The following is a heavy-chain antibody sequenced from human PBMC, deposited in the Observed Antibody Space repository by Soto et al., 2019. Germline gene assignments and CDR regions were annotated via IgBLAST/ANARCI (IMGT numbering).Heavy chain of an antibody. CDR3: AKYSSYWDEDY. CDR2: ISGSGEST. D-gene: IGHD3-22*01. Sequence: EVQLLESGGGLVQPEGSLRLSCAASGFTFSSYAMTWVRQAPGEGLQWVSSISGSGESTFHADSVKGRFTISRDNSKNTLTLQMNSLRAEDTAIYYCAKYSSYWDEDYWGQGTLVTVSS. J-gene: IGHJ4*02. V-gene: IGHV3-23*01. CDR1: GFTFSSYA.